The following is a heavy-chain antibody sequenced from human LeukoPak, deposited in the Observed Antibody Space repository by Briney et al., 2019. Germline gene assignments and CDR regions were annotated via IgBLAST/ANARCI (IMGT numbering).Heavy chain of an antibody. Sequence: GGSLRLSCAASGFTFSSYSMNWVRQAPGKGLEWVSYISGSSSTIYYSDSVKGRFTISRDNAKNSLYLQMNSLRDEDTAVYYCARRVSTSNTYNCFDPWGQGTLVTVSS. CDR3: ARRVSTSNTYNCFDP. CDR2: ISGSSSTI. J-gene: IGHJ5*02. CDR1: GFTFSSYS. V-gene: IGHV3-48*02. D-gene: IGHD2/OR15-2a*01.